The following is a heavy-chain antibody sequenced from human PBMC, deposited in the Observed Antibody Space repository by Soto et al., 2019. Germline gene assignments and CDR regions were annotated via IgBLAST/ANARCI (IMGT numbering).Heavy chain of an antibody. CDR3: AWGRDGWKYYGMEV. CDR2: INHSGST. D-gene: IGHD1-1*01. V-gene: IGHV4-34*01. J-gene: IGHJ6*02. Sequence: XQTLSLNCPVYCGSFGGYYWSWIRQPPGKGLEWTGEINHSGSTNYNPYLKIRVTISVDTSKNQLSLKLSSVTAADTAVYYCAWGRDGWKYYGMEVWRQGTTVTVSS. CDR1: CGSFGGYY.